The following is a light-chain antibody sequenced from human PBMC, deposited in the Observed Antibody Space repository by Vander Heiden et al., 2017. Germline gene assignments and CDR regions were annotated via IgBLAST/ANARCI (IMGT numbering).Light chain of an antibody. J-gene: IGKJ1*01. CDR1: QSISSY. V-gene: IGKV1-39*01. Sequence: DIQMTQSPSSLSASVGDRVTITCRASQSISSYLNWYQQKPGKAPKLLIYAASSLQSGVPSTFSGSGSGTDFTLTISRLQPEDFATYYCQQSDSTPSTFGQGTKVEIK. CDR3: QQSDSTPST. CDR2: AAS.